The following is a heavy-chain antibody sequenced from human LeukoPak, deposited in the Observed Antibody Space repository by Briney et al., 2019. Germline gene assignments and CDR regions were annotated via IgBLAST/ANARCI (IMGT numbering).Heavy chain of an antibody. CDR1: GGSFSGYY. J-gene: IGHJ5*02. CDR3: ARARGYSFSSWFDP. CDR2: INHSGST. Sequence: PSETLSLNCAVYGGSFSGYYWSWIRQPPGKGLEWIGEINHSGSTNYSPSLKSRVTISVDTSKNQFSLKPSSVTAADTAVYYCARARGYSFSSWFDPWGQGTLVTVSS. V-gene: IGHV4-34*01. D-gene: IGHD5-18*01.